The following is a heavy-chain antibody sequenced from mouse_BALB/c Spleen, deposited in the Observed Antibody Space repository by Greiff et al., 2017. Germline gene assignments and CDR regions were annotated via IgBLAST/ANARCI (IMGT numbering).Heavy chain of an antibody. Sequence: QVQLQQPGAELVKPGASVKRSCKASGYTFTSYWMHWVKQRPGQGLEWIGEINPSNGRTNYNEKFKSKATLTVDKSSSTAYMQLSSLTSEDSAVYYCAFYYYGSSSYYFDYWGQGTTLTVSS. D-gene: IGHD1-1*01. V-gene: IGHV1S81*02. J-gene: IGHJ2*01. CDR1: GYTFTSYW. CDR2: INPSNGRT. CDR3: AFYYYGSSSYYFDY.